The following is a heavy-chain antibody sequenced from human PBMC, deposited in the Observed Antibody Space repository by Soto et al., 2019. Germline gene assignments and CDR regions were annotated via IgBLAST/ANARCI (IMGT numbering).Heavy chain of an antibody. J-gene: IGHJ6*02. CDR3: ARVGLLWFGESERYGMDV. CDR1: GYTFTSYG. V-gene: IGHV1-18*01. CDR2: ISAYNGNT. Sequence: ASVKVTCKASGYTFTSYGISWVRQAPGQGLEWMGWISAYNGNTNYAQKLQGRVTMTTDTSTSTAYMELRSLRSDDTAVYYCARVGLLWFGESERYGMDVWGHGTTVTVSS. D-gene: IGHD3-10*01.